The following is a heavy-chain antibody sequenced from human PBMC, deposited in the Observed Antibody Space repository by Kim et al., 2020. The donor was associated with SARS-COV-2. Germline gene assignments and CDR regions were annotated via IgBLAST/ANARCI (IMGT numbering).Heavy chain of an antibody. D-gene: IGHD2-2*01. Sequence: GSTYFADSGKGRFTISRDNSKNTMYLQMNSLRAEDTAVYYCAKVGLVVPAALFYWGQGTLVTVST. CDR2: GST. V-gene: IGHV3-23*01. CDR3: AKVGLVVPAALFY. J-gene: IGHJ4*02.